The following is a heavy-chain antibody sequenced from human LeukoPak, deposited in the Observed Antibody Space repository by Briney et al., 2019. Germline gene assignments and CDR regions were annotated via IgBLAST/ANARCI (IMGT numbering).Heavy chain of an antibody. V-gene: IGHV3-33*06. Sequence: GGSLRLSCAASGFTFSYYGMHWVRQAPDKGLEWVAVIWYDGSNKYYEDSVKGRFTISRDNSKNTLYLQMNSLRAEDTAVYYCAKDRDFWSGKAFDYWGQGTLVTVSS. CDR2: IWYDGSNK. J-gene: IGHJ4*02. CDR1: GFTFSYYG. CDR3: AKDRDFWSGKAFDY. D-gene: IGHD3-3*01.